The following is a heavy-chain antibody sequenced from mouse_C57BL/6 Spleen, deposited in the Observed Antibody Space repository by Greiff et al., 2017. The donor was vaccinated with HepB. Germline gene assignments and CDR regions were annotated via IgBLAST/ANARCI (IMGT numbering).Heavy chain of an antibody. CDR1: GYTFTDYY. CDR2: IYPGSGNT. J-gene: IGHJ4*01. V-gene: IGHV1-76*01. CDR3: ARYQRGYAMDY. Sequence: QVQLQQSGAELVRPGASVKLSCKASGYTFTDYYINWVKQRPGQGLEWIARIYPGSGNTYYNEKFKGKATLTAEKSSSTAYMQLSSLTSEDSAVYCCARYQRGYAMDYWGQGTSVTVSS.